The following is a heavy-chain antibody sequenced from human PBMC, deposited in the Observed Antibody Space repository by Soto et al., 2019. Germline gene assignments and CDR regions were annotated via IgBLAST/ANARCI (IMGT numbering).Heavy chain of an antibody. CDR2: IYYRGST. Sequence: QVQLQESGPGLVKPSETLSLTCTVSGGSISSYYWSWIRQPPGKGLEWIGCIYYRGSTNNNPSLKGRVTISVDTSKNQFSQKLSSVTAADTSMYDCAGFNWYFDLWGRGTLVTVSS. CDR3: AGFNWYFDL. J-gene: IGHJ2*01. V-gene: IGHV4-59*01. CDR1: GGSISSYY. D-gene: IGHD3-10*01.